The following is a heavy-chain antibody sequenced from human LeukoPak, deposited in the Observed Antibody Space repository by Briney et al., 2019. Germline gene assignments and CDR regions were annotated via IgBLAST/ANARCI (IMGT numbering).Heavy chain of an antibody. J-gene: IGHJ6*03. V-gene: IGHV4-39*07. CDR3: ARARDWNLWFSSFVAPRGYYYYMDV. D-gene: IGHD1-7*01. CDR2: IYYSGST. Sequence: ASETLSLTCTVSGGSISSSSYDWGWIRQPPGKGLEWIGSIYYSGSTYYNPSLRSRVTISVDTSKNQFSLKLSSVTAADTAVYYCARARDWNLWFSSFVAPRGYYYYMDVWGKGTTVTVSS. CDR1: GGSISSSSYD.